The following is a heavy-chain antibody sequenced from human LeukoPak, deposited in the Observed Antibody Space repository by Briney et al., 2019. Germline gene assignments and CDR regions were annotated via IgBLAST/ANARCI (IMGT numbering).Heavy chain of an antibody. V-gene: IGHV3-23*01. CDR1: GFTFSSYA. J-gene: IGHJ4*02. Sequence: GGSLRLSCAASGFTFSSYAMSWVRQAPGKGLEWVSAISGSGGSTYYADSVKGRFTISRDNSKNTLYLQMNSLRAEDTAVYYCAKESYDSSGYYQPRGDYWGQGTLVTVSS. CDR3: AKESYDSSGYYQPRGDY. D-gene: IGHD3-22*01. CDR2: ISGSGGST.